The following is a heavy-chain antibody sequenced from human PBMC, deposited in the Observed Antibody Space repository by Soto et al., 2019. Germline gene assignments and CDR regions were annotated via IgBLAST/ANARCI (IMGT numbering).Heavy chain of an antibody. J-gene: IGHJ6*02. D-gene: IGHD1-1*01. CDR1: GYSLSESS. CDR2: FDPEDSKM. CDR3: VRVRRKGATWYNSYCMDV. Sequence: ASLKVSCKVTGYSLSESSMHWVRQAPGKGIEWMGGFDPEDSKMTPAQKFQGRLTLTEDTSAETAYMELRSLRSEDTAVYYCVRVRRKGATWYNSYCMDVWG. V-gene: IGHV1-24*01.